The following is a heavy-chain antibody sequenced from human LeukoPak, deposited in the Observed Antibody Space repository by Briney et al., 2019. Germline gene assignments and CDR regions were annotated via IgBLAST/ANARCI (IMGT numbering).Heavy chain of an antibody. CDR2: ITGSASVT. CDR1: GFTFSSYA. Sequence: GGSLRLSCAASGFTFSSYAMSWVRQAPGKGLEWVSAITGSASVTYCADSVKGRFTISRDNSRNTLYLKMNSLRAEDTAVYYCARDLNFGTDAFEIWGQGTMVTVSS. J-gene: IGHJ3*02. CDR3: ARDLNFGTDAFEI. V-gene: IGHV3-23*01. D-gene: IGHD3-10*01.